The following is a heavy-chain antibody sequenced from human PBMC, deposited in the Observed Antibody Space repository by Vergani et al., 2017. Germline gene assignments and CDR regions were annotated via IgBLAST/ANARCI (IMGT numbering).Heavy chain of an antibody. J-gene: IGHJ4*02. CDR3: ARDRDSGSYWRPYYFDY. Sequence: QVQLVQSGAEVKKPGSSVKVSCKASGGTFSSYAISWVRQAPGQGLEWMGGIIPIFGTANYAQKFQGRVTITADESTSTAYMELGSLRSEDTAVYYCARDRDSGSYWRPYYFDYWGQGTLVTVSS. CDR1: GGTFSSYA. CDR2: IIPIFGTA. V-gene: IGHV1-69*01. D-gene: IGHD1-26*01.